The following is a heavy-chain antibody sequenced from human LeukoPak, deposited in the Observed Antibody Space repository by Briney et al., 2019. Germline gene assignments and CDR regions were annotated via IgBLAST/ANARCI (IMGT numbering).Heavy chain of an antibody. CDR1: GYTFTGYY. CDR3: ARVVVRDANNYKDY. Sequence: ASVKVSCKASGYTFTGYYLHWVRQAPGQGLEWMGWIHPNSGGTNYAQKFQGRVTMARDTSISTAYLDLSRLRSDDTAVYYCARVVVRDANNYKDYWGQGTLVTVSS. D-gene: IGHD5-24*01. CDR2: IHPNSGGT. J-gene: IGHJ4*02. V-gene: IGHV1-2*02.